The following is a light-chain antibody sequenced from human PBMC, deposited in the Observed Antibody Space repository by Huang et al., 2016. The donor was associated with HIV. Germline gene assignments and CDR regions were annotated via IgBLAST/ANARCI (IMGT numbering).Light chain of an antibody. CDR3: QQRSAWPRT. J-gene: IGKJ2*01. Sequence: EIVLTQSPGTLSLSPGERATLSCRTSQSVFIYLAWYQQRPGQAPRLLIYDASNRATGIPARFSGSGSGTDFTLTISSLEPEDFAVYYCQQRSAWPRTFGQGTKLEI. V-gene: IGKV3-11*01. CDR1: QSVFIY. CDR2: DAS.